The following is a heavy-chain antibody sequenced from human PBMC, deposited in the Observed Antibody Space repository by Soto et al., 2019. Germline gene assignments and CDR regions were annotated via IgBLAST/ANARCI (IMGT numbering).Heavy chain of an antibody. Sequence: QVQLVQSGAEVKKPGSSVKVSCKASGGTFSSYTISWVRQAPGQGLEWMGRIIPILGIANYAQKFQGRVTITADKSTSTAYMELSSLRSEDMAVYYCARSLVVVPAAIYWGQGTLVTVSS. V-gene: IGHV1-69*02. CDR2: IIPILGIA. D-gene: IGHD2-2*01. CDR1: GGTFSSYT. CDR3: ARSLVVVPAAIY. J-gene: IGHJ4*02.